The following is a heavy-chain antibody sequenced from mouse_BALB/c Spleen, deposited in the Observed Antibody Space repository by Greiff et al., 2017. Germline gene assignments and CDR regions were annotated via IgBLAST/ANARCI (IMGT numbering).Heavy chain of an antibody. Sequence: QVQLQQSGAELVKPGASVKLSCKASGYTFTSYYMYWVKQRPGQGLEWIGEINPSNGGTNFNEKFKSKATLTVDKSSSTAYMQLCSLTSEDSAVYYCTRNYGGFHYAMDYWGQGTSVTVSS. CDR3: TRNYGGFHYAMDY. CDR1: GYTFTSYY. J-gene: IGHJ4*01. V-gene: IGHV1S81*02. D-gene: IGHD1-1*01. CDR2: INPSNGGT.